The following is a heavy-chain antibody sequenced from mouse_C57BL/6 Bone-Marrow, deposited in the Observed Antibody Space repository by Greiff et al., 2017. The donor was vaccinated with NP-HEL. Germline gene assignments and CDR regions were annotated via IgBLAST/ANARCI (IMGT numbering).Heavy chain of an antibody. CDR2: ISSGGSYT. D-gene: IGHD3-2*02. CDR1: GFTFSSYG. J-gene: IGHJ3*01. V-gene: IGHV5-6*02. Sequence: VKLMESGGDLVKPGGSLKLSCAASGFTFSSYGMSWVRQTPDKRLEWVATISSGGSYTYYPDSVKGRFTISRDNAKNTLYLQMSSLKSEDTAMYYCAKDSSMAYWGQGTLVTVSA. CDR3: AKDSSMAY.